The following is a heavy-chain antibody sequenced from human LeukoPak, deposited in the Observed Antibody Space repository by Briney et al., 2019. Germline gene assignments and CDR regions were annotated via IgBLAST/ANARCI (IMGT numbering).Heavy chain of an antibody. CDR2: IYHSGST. V-gene: IGHV4-59*04. D-gene: IGHD5-18*01. CDR3: LTVDTSMIDVLDI. Sequence: PSETLSLTCTVSGGSISTYYWSWIRQPPGKGLEWIGYIYHSGSTYYNPSLKSRVTISVDRSKNQFSLKLSSVTAADTAVYYCLTVDTSMIDVLDIWGQGTLVTVSS. J-gene: IGHJ3*02. CDR1: GGSISTYY.